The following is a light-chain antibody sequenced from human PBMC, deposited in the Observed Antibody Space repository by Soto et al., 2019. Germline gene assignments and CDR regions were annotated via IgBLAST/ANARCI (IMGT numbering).Light chain of an antibody. CDR1: QSVSSN. CDR2: GAS. J-gene: IGKJ1*01. V-gene: IGKV3-15*01. Sequence: EIVMTQSPATLSVSPGERATLSCRASQSVSSNLAWYQQKPGQAPRLLIYGASTRATGIPARFSGSGSGTELTLTISSLQSEDFAAYYCQQYNNWLTWTFGQGTKVEIK. CDR3: QQYNNWLTWT.